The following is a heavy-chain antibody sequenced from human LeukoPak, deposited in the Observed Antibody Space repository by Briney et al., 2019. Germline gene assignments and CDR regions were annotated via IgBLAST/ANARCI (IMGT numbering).Heavy chain of an antibody. J-gene: IGHJ3*02. CDR2: IRNKPNGETT. D-gene: IGHD3-22*01. CDR1: GFTFSDYA. CDR3: SRFYSSGWASGAFDI. Sequence: GGSLRLSCTASGFTFSDYAMSWVRQAPGKGLEWIGFIRNKPNGETTEYAASVKGRFTISRDHSKSIAHLQMNSLKSEDTAVYYCSRFYSSGWASGAFDIWGQGTMVTVSS. V-gene: IGHV3-49*04.